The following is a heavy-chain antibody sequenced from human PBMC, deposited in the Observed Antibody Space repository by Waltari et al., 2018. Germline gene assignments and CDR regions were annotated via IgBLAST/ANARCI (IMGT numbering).Heavy chain of an antibody. CDR2: IHHSGNT. J-gene: IGHJ4*02. CDR3: ARWDAPGRYFGD. CDR1: GGPIRSYF. V-gene: IGHV4-59*08. D-gene: IGHD1-20*01. Sequence: QVQLQESGPGLVKPSETLSPTCRVSGGPIRSYFWNWIRQAPGKGLQWIGYIHHSGNTKCNPSLKSRLTMAVDTSKSQFSLRLTSVSATDTAVYYCARWDAPGRYFGDWGQGTPVTVSS.